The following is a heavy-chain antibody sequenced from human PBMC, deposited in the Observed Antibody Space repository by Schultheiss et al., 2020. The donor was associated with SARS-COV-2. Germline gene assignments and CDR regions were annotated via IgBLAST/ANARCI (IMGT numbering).Heavy chain of an antibody. D-gene: IGHD4-11*01. CDR1: GYSFTSYW. Sequence: GGSLRLSCKGSGYSFTSYWIGWVRQMPGKGLEWMGIIYPGDSDTRYSPSFQGQVTISADKSISTAYLQWSSLKASDTAMYYCARHEDYITYYFDYWGQGTLVTVSS. J-gene: IGHJ4*02. V-gene: IGHV5-51*01. CDR3: ARHEDYITYYFDY. CDR2: IYPGDSDT.